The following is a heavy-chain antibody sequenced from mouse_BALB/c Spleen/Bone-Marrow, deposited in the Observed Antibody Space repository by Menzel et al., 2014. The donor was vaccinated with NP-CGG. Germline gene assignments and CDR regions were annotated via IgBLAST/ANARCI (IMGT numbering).Heavy chain of an antibody. V-gene: IGHV1-69*02. D-gene: IGHD2-1*01. CDR2: IDPSDSYT. CDR1: GYTFTSYW. CDR3: ARGLYGNSGY. J-gene: IGHJ2*01. Sequence: VKLMESGAELVKPGASVKLSCKASGYTFTSYWMHWVKQRPGQGLKWIGEIDPSDSYTNYNQKFKGKATLTVDKSSSTAYMQLGSLTSEDSAVYYCARGLYGNSGYWGQGTTLTVSS.